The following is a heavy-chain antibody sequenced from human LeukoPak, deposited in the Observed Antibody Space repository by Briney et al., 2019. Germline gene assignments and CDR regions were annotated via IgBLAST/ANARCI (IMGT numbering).Heavy chain of an antibody. Sequence: GASVKVSCKASGYTFAGYYMHWVRQAPGQGLEWMGWINPNSGGTNYAHKRQGSVTMTRDTSISTAYMELSRLRSDDTAVYYCARVNPPRGYRYGLKDWGQGTLVTVSS. CDR1: GYTFAGYY. CDR3: ARVNPPRGYRYGLKD. V-gene: IGHV1-2*07. J-gene: IGHJ4*02. D-gene: IGHD5-18*01. CDR2: INPNSGGT.